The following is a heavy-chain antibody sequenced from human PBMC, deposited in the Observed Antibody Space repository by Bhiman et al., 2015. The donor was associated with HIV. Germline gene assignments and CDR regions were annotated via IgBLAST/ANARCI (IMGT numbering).Heavy chain of an antibody. D-gene: IGHD1-26*01. Sequence: EVQLVESGGGLVQPGGSLRLSCAASGFTFSYYEMNWVRQAPGKGLEWVSYISSSGSTIHYADSVEGRFTISRDNSKNTVYLQMNSLRAEDTAVHYCAREMGGSGSHAYGYYFDYWGQGTLVTVSS. CDR3: AREMGGSGSHAYGYYFDY. V-gene: IGHV3-48*03. J-gene: IGHJ4*02. CDR2: ISSSGSTI. CDR1: GFTFSYYE.